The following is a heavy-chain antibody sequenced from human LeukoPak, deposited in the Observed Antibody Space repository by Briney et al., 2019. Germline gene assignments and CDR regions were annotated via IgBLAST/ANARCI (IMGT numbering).Heavy chain of an antibody. V-gene: IGHV3-23*01. J-gene: IGHJ4*02. Sequence: GGSLRLSCAASGFTVGTSAMSWVRQAPGIGLHLVSAIDIGGGTTYSADSVKGRFTISRDNSKNTLYLQMDRLRAEDTAVYFCAKDYRGSFTDWGQGTLVTVSS. D-gene: IGHD1-26*01. CDR3: AKDYRGSFTD. CDR2: IDIGGGTT. CDR1: GFTVGTSA.